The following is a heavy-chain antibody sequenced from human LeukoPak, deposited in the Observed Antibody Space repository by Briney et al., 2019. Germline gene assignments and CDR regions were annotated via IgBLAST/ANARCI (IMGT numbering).Heavy chain of an antibody. Sequence: SETLSLTCTVSGGSISSSSYYWGWIRQPPGKGLEWIGSIYYSGSTYYNPSLKSRVTISVDTSKSQFSLKLSSVTAADTAVYYCARDVYDFWSGYYTPWNYYYMDVWGKGTTVTVSS. CDR3: ARDVYDFWSGYYTPWNYYYMDV. J-gene: IGHJ6*03. V-gene: IGHV4-39*07. CDR1: GGSISSSSYY. D-gene: IGHD3-3*01. CDR2: IYYSGST.